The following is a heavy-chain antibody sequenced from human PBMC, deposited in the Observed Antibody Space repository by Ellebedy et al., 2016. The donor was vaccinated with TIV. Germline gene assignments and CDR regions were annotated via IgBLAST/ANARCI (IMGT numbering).Heavy chain of an antibody. CDR1: GGTFSSYA. Sequence: SVKVSCXASGGTFSSYAISWVRQAPGQGLEWMGRIIPILGIANYAQKFQGRVTITADKSTSTAYMELSSLRSEDTAVYYCARAGYYYDSSGYYPDAFDIWGQGTMVTVSS. J-gene: IGHJ3*02. CDR3: ARAGYYYDSSGYYPDAFDI. D-gene: IGHD3-22*01. V-gene: IGHV1-69*04. CDR2: IIPILGIA.